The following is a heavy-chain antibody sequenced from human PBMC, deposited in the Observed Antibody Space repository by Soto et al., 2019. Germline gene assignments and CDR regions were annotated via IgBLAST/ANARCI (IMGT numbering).Heavy chain of an antibody. Sequence: GGSLRLSCAASGFTFSSYAMHWVRQAPGKGLEWVAVISYDGSNKYYADSVKGRFTISRDNSKNTLYLQMNSLRAEDTAVYYCARDGSVGSYPTYGMDVWGQGTTVTVSS. CDR3: ARDGSVGSYPTYGMDV. CDR1: GFTFSSYA. J-gene: IGHJ6*02. V-gene: IGHV3-30-3*01. CDR2: ISYDGSNK. D-gene: IGHD1-26*01.